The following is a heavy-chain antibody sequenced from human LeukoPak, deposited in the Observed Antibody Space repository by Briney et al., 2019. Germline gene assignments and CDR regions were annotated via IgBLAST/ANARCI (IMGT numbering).Heavy chain of an antibody. V-gene: IGHV3-30*02. J-gene: IGHJ4*02. D-gene: IGHD3-22*01. CDR1: GFTFSSYG. CDR2: IRYDGSNK. CDR3: AKGRTMIVVSFDY. Sequence: GGSLRLSCAASGFTFSSYGMHWVRQAPGKGLEWVAFIRYDGSNKYYADSVKGRFTISRDNSKNTLYLQMNSLRAEDTAVCYCAKGRTMIVVSFDYWGQGTLVTVSS.